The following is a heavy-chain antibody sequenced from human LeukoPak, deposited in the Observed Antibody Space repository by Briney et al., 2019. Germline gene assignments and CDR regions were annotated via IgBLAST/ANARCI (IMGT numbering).Heavy chain of an antibody. J-gene: IGHJ3*02. D-gene: IGHD5-24*01. CDR3: AREDGAFDI. CDR1: GYTFTGYY. CDR2: INLNSGGT. V-gene: IGHV1-2*02. Sequence: GASVKVSCKASGYTFTGYYMHWVRQAPGQGLEWMGWINLNSGGTNYAQKFQGRVTITRDTSASTAYMELSSLRSEDTAVYYCAREDGAFDIWGQGTMVTVSS.